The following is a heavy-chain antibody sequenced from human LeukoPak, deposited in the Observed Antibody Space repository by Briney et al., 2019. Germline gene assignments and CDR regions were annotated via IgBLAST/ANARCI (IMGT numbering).Heavy chain of an antibody. D-gene: IGHD3-3*02. CDR1: GYTFTSYD. J-gene: IGHJ4*02. V-gene: IGHV1-8*01. CDR2: MNPNSGNT. CDR3: ARGIFLTPDNDY. Sequence: ASVKVSCKASGYTFTSYDINWVRQATGQGLEWMGWMNPNSGNTGYAQKFQGRVTTTRNTSISTAYMELSSLRSEDTAVYYCARGIFLTPDNDYWGQGTLVTVSS.